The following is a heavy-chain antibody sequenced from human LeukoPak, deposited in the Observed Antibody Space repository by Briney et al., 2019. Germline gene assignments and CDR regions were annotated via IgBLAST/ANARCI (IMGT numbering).Heavy chain of an antibody. V-gene: IGHV3-20*03. D-gene: IGHD2-21*02. CDR3: TRASLAFGGDSDY. Sequence: ADSLEGRFTNSRDNAKNSLYLHINSLRPEDTAFYYCTRASLAFGGDSDYWGQGTLVTVSS. J-gene: IGHJ4*02.